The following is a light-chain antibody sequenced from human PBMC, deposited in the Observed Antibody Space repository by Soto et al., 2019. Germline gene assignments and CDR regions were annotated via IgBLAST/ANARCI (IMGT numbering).Light chain of an antibody. Sequence: QAVVTQPPSASGTPGQRVTISCSGSSSNIGSNYVYWYQQLPGTAPKLLIYRNNQRPSGVPDRFSGSKSGTSASLAISGLRSEDGADYYCGAWDDSLSGPVFGTGTKVTVL. CDR2: RNN. CDR1: SSNIGSNY. V-gene: IGLV1-47*01. J-gene: IGLJ1*01. CDR3: GAWDDSLSGPV.